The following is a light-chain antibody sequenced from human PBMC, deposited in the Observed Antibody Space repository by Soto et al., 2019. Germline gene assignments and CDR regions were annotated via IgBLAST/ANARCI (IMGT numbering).Light chain of an antibody. CDR3: QHYDTDPLT. CDR2: KAS. V-gene: IGKV1-5*03. Sequence: DIQMTQSPSTLSASVGDRVTITCRASQSVSGRLAWYQQRPGKAPNLLVSKASSLESGVPSRFSGSGSGTEFTLTISSLQPDDFATYYCQHYDTDPLTFGGGTKVEIK. CDR1: QSVSGR. J-gene: IGKJ4*01.